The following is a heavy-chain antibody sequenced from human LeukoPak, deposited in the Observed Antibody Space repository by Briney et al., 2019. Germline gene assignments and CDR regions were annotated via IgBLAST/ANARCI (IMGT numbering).Heavy chain of an antibody. Sequence: ASVKVSCKASGGTFSSYAISWVRQAPGQGLEWMGGIIPIFGTANYAQKFQGRVTITTDDSTSTAYMELSSLRSEDTAVYYCARVTVTTTIEHYWGQGTLVTVSS. J-gene: IGHJ4*02. V-gene: IGHV1-69*05. D-gene: IGHD4-17*01. CDR2: IIPIFGTA. CDR1: GGTFSSYA. CDR3: ARVTVTTTIEHY.